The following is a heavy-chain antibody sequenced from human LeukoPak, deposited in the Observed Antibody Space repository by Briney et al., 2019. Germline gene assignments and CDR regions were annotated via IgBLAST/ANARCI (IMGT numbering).Heavy chain of an antibody. CDR2: INPNSGGT. CDR1: GYSFTGHY. CDR3: ARDIAGIYAFDI. D-gene: IGHD6-13*01. Sequence: ASVKVSCKASGYSFTGHYMHWVRQAPGQGLEWMGWINPNSGGTNYAQKFQGRVTMTRDTSISTAYMELSRLRSDDTAVYYCARDIAGIYAFDIWGQGTMVTVSS. V-gene: IGHV1-2*02. J-gene: IGHJ3*02.